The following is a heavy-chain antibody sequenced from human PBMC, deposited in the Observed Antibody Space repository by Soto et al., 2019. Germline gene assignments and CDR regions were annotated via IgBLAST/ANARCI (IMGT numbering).Heavy chain of an antibody. CDR3: ARDGDYIWGSYRAFFDY. CDR1: GYTFTSYG. Sequence: ASVKVSCKASGYTFTSYGISWVRQAPGQGLEWMGWISAYNGNTNYAQKLQGRVTMTTDTSTSTAYMELRSLRSDDTAVYYCARDGDYIWGSYRAFFDYWGQGTLVTVSS. CDR2: ISAYNGNT. J-gene: IGHJ4*02. D-gene: IGHD3-16*02. V-gene: IGHV1-18*01.